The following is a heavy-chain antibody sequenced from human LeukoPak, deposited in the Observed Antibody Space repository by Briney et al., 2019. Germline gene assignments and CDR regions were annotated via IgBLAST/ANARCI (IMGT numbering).Heavy chain of an antibody. CDR1: GGSISSTTYF. CDR3: ASHYASRDAYGN. CDR2: FFYGGTT. V-gene: IGHV4-39*01. D-gene: IGHD5-24*01. J-gene: IGHJ4*02. Sequence: SETLSLTCTVSGGSISSTTYFWGWIRQPPGKGLEWIGSFFYGGTTYYNASLKSRVTISGDTSQNQLSLRLSSVTAADTAVYYCASHYASRDAYGNWGQGTLVTVSS.